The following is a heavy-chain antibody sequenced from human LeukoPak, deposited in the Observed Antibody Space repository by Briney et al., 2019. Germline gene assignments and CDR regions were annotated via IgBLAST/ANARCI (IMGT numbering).Heavy chain of an antibody. V-gene: IGHV3-48*03. CDR3: ARDHGETFDY. CDR2: ISSRGSTI. J-gene: IGHJ4*02. CDR1: GVTFSSYE. D-gene: IGHD7-27*01. Sequence: GGALRLSCAASGVTFSSYEMNWGRQAPGKGLEWVSYISSRGSTIYYADSVKGRFTISRDNAKNSLYLQMNSLRAEDTAVYYCARDHGETFDYWGQGTLVTVSS.